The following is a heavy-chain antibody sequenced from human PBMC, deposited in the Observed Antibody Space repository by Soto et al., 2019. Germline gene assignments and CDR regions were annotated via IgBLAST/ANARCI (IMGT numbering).Heavy chain of an antibody. Sequence: QVQLVQSGAEVKKPGSSVKVPCKASGGTFRSYAISWVRQAPGQGLEWMGGFIPIFGTANYAKKFQGRATITADESKSTAYMEMISLRFEDTAVYYCASQGLPNYYYCGMDVWGQGTTVTVSS. J-gene: IGHJ6*02. CDR1: GGTFRSYA. CDR2: FIPIFGTA. D-gene: IGHD5-18*01. V-gene: IGHV1-69*12. CDR3: ASQGLPNYYYCGMDV.